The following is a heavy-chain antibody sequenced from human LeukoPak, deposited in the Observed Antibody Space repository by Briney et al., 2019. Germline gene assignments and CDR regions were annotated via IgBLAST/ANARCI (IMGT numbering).Heavy chain of an antibody. J-gene: IGHJ6*04. V-gene: IGHV3-21*01. CDR1: GFTFSSHG. CDR3: ARGSTSCYDCYYYYGMDV. D-gene: IGHD2-2*01. CDR2: ISSSSSYI. Sequence: GGSLRLSCAASGFTFSSHGMNWVRQAPGKGLEWVSFISSSSSYIYYADSVKGRFTISRDNAKNSLYLQMNSLRAEDTAVYYCARGSTSCYDCYYYYGMDVWSKGTTVTVSS.